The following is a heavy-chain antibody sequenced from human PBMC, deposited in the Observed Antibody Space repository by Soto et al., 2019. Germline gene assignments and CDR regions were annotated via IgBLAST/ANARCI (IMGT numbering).Heavy chain of an antibody. CDR2: INHSGST. D-gene: IGHD3-9*01. Sequence: SSETLSLTCAVYGGSFSGYYWSWIRQPPGKGLEWIGEINHSGSTNYNPSLKSRVTISVDTSKNQFSLKLSSVTAADTAVYYCARVSSTRYFDWLSKTKYYYYYYMDVWGKGTTVTVSS. V-gene: IGHV4-34*01. CDR3: ARVSSTRYFDWLSKTKYYYYYYMDV. J-gene: IGHJ6*03. CDR1: GGSFSGYY.